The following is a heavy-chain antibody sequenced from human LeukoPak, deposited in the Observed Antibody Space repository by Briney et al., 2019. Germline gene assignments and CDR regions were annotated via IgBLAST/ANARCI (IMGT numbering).Heavy chain of an antibody. Sequence: GGSLRLSCAASGFTFSRYGMSWVRQTPGKGLEWVSRIDSGDGNAYDADSVKGRFIISRDNSKNALYLQMNSLRAEDTAIYYCAKRREPVAFGEGLDYWGQGTLVTVPS. V-gene: IGHV3-23*01. CDR2: IDSGDGNA. J-gene: IGHJ4*02. D-gene: IGHD3-10*01. CDR3: AKRREPVAFGEGLDY. CDR1: GFTFSRYG.